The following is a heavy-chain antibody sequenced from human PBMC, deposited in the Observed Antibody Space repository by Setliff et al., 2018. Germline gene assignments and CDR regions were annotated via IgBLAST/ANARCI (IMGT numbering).Heavy chain of an antibody. J-gene: IGHJ4*02. D-gene: IGHD6-6*01. CDR2: XNXXGST. CDR3: ARGRNIAARLLDS. CDR1: GGTFSDYH. V-gene: IGHV4-34*01. Sequence: SETLSLTCAAYGGTFSDYHWTWIRQSPEKXLXXXXXXNXXGSTNYNPXXKSRVTISIDTSKDQFSLKLISMTAADTAVYYCARGRNIAARLLDSWGQGTLVTVSS.